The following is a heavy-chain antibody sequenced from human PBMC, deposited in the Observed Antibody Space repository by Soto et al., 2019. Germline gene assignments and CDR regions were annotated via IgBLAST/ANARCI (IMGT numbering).Heavy chain of an antibody. Sequence: GGSLRLSCAASGFTFSSYAMHWVRQAPGKGLEFVSAISSNGGSTYYADSVKGRFTISRDNSKNTLYLQMSSLRAEDTAVYYCVKDGRIAARSEFYYYYGMDVWGQGTTVTVSS. D-gene: IGHD6-6*01. CDR3: VKDGRIAARSEFYYYYGMDV. J-gene: IGHJ6*02. CDR1: GFTFSSYA. CDR2: ISSNGGST. V-gene: IGHV3-64D*06.